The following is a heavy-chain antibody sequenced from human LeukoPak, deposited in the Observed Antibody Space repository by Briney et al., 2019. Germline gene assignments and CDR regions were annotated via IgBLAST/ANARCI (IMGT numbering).Heavy chain of an antibody. J-gene: IGHJ5*02. CDR2: IYYSGST. Sequence: SETLSLTCTVSGGSISSSSYYWGWIRQPPGKGLEWIGSIYYSGSTYYNPSLKSRVTISVDTSKNQFSLKLSSVTAADTAVYYCARCEYSSSSDWFDPWGQGTLVTVSS. V-gene: IGHV4-39*01. CDR1: GGSISSSSYY. D-gene: IGHD6-6*01. CDR3: ARCEYSSSSDWFDP.